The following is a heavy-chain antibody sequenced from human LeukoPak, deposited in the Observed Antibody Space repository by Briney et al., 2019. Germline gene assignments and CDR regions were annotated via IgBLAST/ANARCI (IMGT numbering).Heavy chain of an antibody. V-gene: IGHV3-48*04. D-gene: IGHD3-16*01. CDR1: GFTFSTYS. Sequence: GGSLRLSCAASGFTFSTYSMNWVRQAPGKGLEWVSIIDSSSRTTFYADSVKGRFTISRDNAKNSLFLQMNSLRAEDTAVYYCARRVPSQVITDYFDYWGQGTLVTVSS. CDR3: ARRVPSQVITDYFDY. J-gene: IGHJ4*02. CDR2: IDSSSRTT.